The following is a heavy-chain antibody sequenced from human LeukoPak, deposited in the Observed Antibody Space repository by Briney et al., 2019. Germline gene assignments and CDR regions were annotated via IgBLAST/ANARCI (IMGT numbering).Heavy chain of an antibody. D-gene: IGHD4-11*01. V-gene: IGHV4-30-2*01. J-gene: IGHJ3*02. Sequence: SETLSLTCTVSGGSISSSSYYWGWIRQPPGKGLEWIGYIYHSGSTYYNPSLKSRVTISVDRSKNQFSLKLSSVTAADTAVYYCARVRRRGTVTTSCAFDIWGQGTMVTVSS. CDR1: GGSISSSSYY. CDR2: IYHSGST. CDR3: ARVRRRGTVTTSCAFDI.